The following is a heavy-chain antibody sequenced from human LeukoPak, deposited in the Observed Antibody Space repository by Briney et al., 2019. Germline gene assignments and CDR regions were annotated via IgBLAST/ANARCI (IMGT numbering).Heavy chain of an antibody. D-gene: IGHD3-22*01. CDR3: ATPSNYYDSSGYYYDAFDI. V-gene: IGHV5-10-1*01. J-gene: IGHJ3*02. CDR2: IDPSDSYT. Sequence: PGESLKISCKGSGYSFTSYWISWVRQMPGKGLEWMGRIDPSDSYTNYSPSFQGHVTISADKSISTAYLQWSSLKASDTAMYYCATPSNYYDSSGYYYDAFDIWGQGTMVTVSS. CDR1: GYSFTSYW.